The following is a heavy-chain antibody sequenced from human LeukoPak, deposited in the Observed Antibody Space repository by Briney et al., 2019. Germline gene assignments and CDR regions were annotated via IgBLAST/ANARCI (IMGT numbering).Heavy chain of an antibody. CDR1: GGTFSSYA. CDR2: IIPILGIA. D-gene: IGHD6-6*01. V-gene: IGHV1-69*04. CDR3: ARSYSSSSGNWFDP. Sequence: SVKVSCKAPGGTFSSYAISWVRQAPGQGLEWMGRIIPILGIANYAQKFQGRVTITADKSTSTAYMELSSLRSEDTAVYYCARSYSSSSGNWFDPWGQGTLVTVSS. J-gene: IGHJ5*02.